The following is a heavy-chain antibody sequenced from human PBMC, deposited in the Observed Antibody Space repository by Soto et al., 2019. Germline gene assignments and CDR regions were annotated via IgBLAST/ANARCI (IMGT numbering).Heavy chain of an antibody. J-gene: IGHJ4*02. CDR1: GGFISRYY. CDR3: ARSIDSSGFYSSNC. CDR2: IHHTGST. D-gene: IGHD3-22*01. Sequence: SETLSLTCTVSGGFISRYYWSWIRQSPGKGLELIGYIHHTGSTNYNPSLKSRVTMSLDTSRNQFSLKLYSVTAADTAVYYCARSIDSSGFYSSNCWGQGTLVTVSS. V-gene: IGHV4-59*01.